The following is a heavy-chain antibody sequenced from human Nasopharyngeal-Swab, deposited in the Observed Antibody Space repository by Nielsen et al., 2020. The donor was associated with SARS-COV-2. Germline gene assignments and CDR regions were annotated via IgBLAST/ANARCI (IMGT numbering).Heavy chain of an antibody. D-gene: IGHD3-10*01. CDR2: IIPIFGTA. Sequence: WVRQAPGQGLEWMGGIIPIFGTANYAQKFQGRVTITADESTSTAYMELRSLRSDDTAVYYCARVTELLGREFDPWGQGTLVTV. J-gene: IGHJ5*02. CDR3: ARVTELLGREFDP. V-gene: IGHV1-69*01.